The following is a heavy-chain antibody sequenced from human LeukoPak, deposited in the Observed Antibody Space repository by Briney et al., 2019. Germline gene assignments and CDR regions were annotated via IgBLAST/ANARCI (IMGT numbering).Heavy chain of an antibody. CDR2: ISWNSGSI. J-gene: IGHJ4*02. CDR1: GFTFDDYA. CDR3: AKLAERSMATINSDY. Sequence: PGRSLRLSCAASGFTFDDYAMHWVRQAPGKGLEWVSGISWNSGSIGYADSVKGRFTISRDNAKNSLYLQMNSLRAEDTALYYCAKLAERSMATINSDYWGQGTLVTVSS. V-gene: IGHV3-9*01. D-gene: IGHD5-24*01.